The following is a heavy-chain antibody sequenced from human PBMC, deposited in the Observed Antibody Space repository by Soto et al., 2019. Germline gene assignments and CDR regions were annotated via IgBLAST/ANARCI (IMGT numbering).Heavy chain of an antibody. V-gene: IGHV1-69*13. CDR2: IIPIFGTA. CDR1: VGTFSSYA. Sequence: SVKFSFKASVGTFSSYAISWVRQAPGQGLECMGGIIPIFGTANYAQKFQGRVTITAXXXXSXXXMXLXXLRXEXTAVSYCARYKVVPAHDAFDIWGQVTMGTVSS. D-gene: IGHD1-1*01. J-gene: IGHJ3*02. CDR3: ARYKVVPAHDAFDI.